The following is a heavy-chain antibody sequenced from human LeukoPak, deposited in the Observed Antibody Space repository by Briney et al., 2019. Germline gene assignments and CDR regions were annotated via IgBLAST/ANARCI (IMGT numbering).Heavy chain of an antibody. CDR1: GGSISGYY. Sequence: PSETLSLTCTVSGGSISGYYWTWIRQPPGKGLEWIGYIYYSGSTNYNPSLKSRVTISVDTSKNQFSLKLSSVTAADTAVYYCARDLKVPYYGSGPSYYYGMDVWGQGTTVTVSS. D-gene: IGHD3-10*01. V-gene: IGHV4-59*01. CDR2: IYYSGST. J-gene: IGHJ6*02. CDR3: ARDLKVPYYGSGPSYYYGMDV.